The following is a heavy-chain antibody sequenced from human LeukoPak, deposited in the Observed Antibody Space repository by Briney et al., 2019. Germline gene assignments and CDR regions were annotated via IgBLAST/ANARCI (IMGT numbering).Heavy chain of an antibody. D-gene: IGHD3-16*01. Sequence: SETLSLTCAVSGYSISSGYYWGWIRQPPGKGLEWIGYIYYSGSTNYNPSLKSRVTISVDTSKNQFTLKLSSVTAADTAVYYCAREGGPWFDPWGQGTLVTVSS. CDR2: IYYSGST. CDR1: GYSISSGYY. CDR3: AREGGPWFDP. V-gene: IGHV4-61*01. J-gene: IGHJ5*02.